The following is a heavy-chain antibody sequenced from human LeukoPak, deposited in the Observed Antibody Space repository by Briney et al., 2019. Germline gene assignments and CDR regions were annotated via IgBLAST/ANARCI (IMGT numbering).Heavy chain of an antibody. CDR3: LTMSRRDP. Sequence: RGASVKVSCEASGGTFSSYAISWVRQAPGQGLEWMGGIIPIFGTANYAQKFQGRVTITADESTSTAYMELSSLRSEDTAVYYCLTMSRRDPWGQGTLVTVSS. CDR1: GGTFSSYA. J-gene: IGHJ5*02. CDR2: IIPIFGTA. D-gene: IGHD3-10*02. V-gene: IGHV1-69*13.